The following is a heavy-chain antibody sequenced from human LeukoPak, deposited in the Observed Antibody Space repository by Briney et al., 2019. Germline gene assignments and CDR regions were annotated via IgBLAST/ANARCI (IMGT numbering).Heavy chain of an antibody. V-gene: IGHV4-59*08. CDR3: ARHYEGWPFDY. CDR1: GGSISDYY. CDR2: IYKSVT. Sequence: SETLSLTCAVSGGSISDYYWSWVRQPPGKRLEFIGYIYKSVTNYNPSLKSRVTISVDTSKNQFSLKLSSVTAADTAVYYCARHYEGWPFDYWGQGTLVTVSS. J-gene: IGHJ4*02. D-gene: IGHD3-16*01.